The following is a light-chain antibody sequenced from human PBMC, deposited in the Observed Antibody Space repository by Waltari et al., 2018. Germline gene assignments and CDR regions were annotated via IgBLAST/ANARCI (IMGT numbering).Light chain of an antibody. J-gene: IGKJ1*01. CDR2: KVS. CDR3: MQGGHWPWT. Sequence: DVVMTQSPLSLPVTLGQPASISCRSSQSLVSSDGNTYFNWFQERPGQSPRRLLYKVSNRDSGVPDRFSGSGSGTDFTLRISRGSHSEFGVYYCMQGGHWPWTFGLGTKVLIK. V-gene: IGKV2-30*01. CDR1: QSLVSSDGNTY.